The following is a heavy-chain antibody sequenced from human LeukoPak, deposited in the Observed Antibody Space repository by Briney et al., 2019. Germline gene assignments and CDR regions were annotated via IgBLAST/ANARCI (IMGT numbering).Heavy chain of an antibody. CDR1: GFTFSIYW. V-gene: IGHV3-7*04. Sequence: GGSLRLSCAASGFTFSIYWMSWDRQAPGKGLEWVASIKQDGSETYSVDSVKGRFTISRDNAQSSLFLQMNSLRAEDTAVYYCARGSSHSPSWFDPWGQGTLVTVSS. J-gene: IGHJ5*02. D-gene: IGHD1-26*01. CDR3: ARGSSHSPSWFDP. CDR2: IKQDGSET.